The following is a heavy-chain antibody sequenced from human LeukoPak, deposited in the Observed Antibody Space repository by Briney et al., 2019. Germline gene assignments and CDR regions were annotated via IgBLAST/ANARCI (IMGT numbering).Heavy chain of an antibody. D-gene: IGHD2-15*01. V-gene: IGHV3-64D*09. CDR3: VRGYSFGPYGMDV. Sequence: GGSLRLSCSASGFPFSSYAMHWVRQAPGKGLEYVSAISDSGSSTYYADSVKGRFTISRDNSKNTLYLQMSSLRAEDTAVYFCVRGYSFGPYGMDVWGQGTTVTVSS. CDR1: GFPFSSYA. J-gene: IGHJ6*02. CDR2: ISDSGSST.